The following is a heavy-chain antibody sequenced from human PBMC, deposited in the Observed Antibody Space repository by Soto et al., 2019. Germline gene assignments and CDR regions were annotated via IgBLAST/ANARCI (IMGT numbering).Heavy chain of an antibody. CDR1: GDSVSSNSAA. CDR3: ARRGEWLDVYYYYYGMDV. V-gene: IGHV6-1*01. Sequence: SQTLSLTCAISGDSVSSNSAAWNWIRQSPSRGLEWLGRTYYRSKWYNDYAVSVKSRITINPDTSKNQFSLQLNSVTPEDTAVYYCARRGEWLDVYYYYYGMDVWGQGTTVTVSS. D-gene: IGHD6-19*01. J-gene: IGHJ6*02. CDR2: TYYRSKWYN.